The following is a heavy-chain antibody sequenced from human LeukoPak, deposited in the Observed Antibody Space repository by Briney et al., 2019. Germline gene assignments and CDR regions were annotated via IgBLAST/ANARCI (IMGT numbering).Heavy chain of an antibody. CDR2: ISYDGSNK. CDR3: ARGWNITMVLGNGMDV. D-gene: IGHD3-10*01. J-gene: IGHJ6*01. V-gene: IGHV3-30-3*01. CDR1: GFTFSSYA. Sequence: PGGSLRLSCAASGFTFSSYAMHWVRQAPGKGLEWVAVISYDGSNKYYADSVKGRFTISRDNSKNTLYLQMNSLRAEDTAVYYCARGWNITMVLGNGMDVWGQGTTVTVSS.